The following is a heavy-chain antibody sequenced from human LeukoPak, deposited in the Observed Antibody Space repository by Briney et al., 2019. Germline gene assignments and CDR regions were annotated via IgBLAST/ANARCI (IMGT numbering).Heavy chain of an antibody. CDR1: GFTFSDYY. J-gene: IGHJ6*02. D-gene: IGHD4-17*01. V-gene: IGHV3-7*01. CDR3: ASPLYGDYYYYGMDV. CDR2: IKQDGSEK. Sequence: GGSLRLSCAASGFTFSDYYMSWVRQAPGKGLEWVANIKQDGSEKYYVDSVKGRFTISRDNAKNSLYLQMNSLRAEDTAVYYCASPLYGDYYYYGMDVWGQGTTVTVSS.